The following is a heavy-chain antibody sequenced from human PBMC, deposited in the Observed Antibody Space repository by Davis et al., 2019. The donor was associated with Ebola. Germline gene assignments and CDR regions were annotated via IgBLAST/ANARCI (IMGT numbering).Heavy chain of an antibody. CDR1: GYSFTSYW. CDR3: ARPLTQSSTWSYFDY. D-gene: IGHD6-13*01. V-gene: IGHV5-51*01. J-gene: IGHJ4*02. Sequence: GESLKISCKGSGYSFTSYWIGSVRQMPGKGLEWMGIIYPGDSDTRYSPSFQGQVTISADKAISTAYLQWSSLKASDTAIYYCARPLTQSSTWSYFDYWGQGTLVTVSS. CDR2: IYPGDSDT.